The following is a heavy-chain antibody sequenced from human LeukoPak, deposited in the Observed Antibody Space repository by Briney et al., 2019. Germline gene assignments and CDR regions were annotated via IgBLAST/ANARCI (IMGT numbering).Heavy chain of an antibody. Sequence: SETLSLTCTVSSGSMNSFYWNWIRQPAGKGPEWIGRTYGTGTTNYNPSLKSRVSMSMETSKNQFSLRLTSVAAADTAVYYCARESGLDYYESSGYFPFDTWGQGTLVTVSS. V-gene: IGHV4-4*07. J-gene: IGHJ4*02. CDR2: TYGTGTT. D-gene: IGHD3-22*01. CDR1: SGSMNSFY. CDR3: ARESGLDYYESSGYFPFDT.